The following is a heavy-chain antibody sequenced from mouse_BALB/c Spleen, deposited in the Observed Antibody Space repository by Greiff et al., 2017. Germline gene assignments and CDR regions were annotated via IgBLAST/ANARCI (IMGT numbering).Heavy chain of an antibody. CDR1: GFTFSSYG. D-gene: IGHD1-1*01. J-gene: IGHJ2*01. Sequence: EVMLVESGGGLVQPGGSLKLSCAASGFTFSSYGMSWVRQTPDKRLEWVATISSGGSYTYYPDSVKGRFTISRDNAKNTLYLQMSSLKSEDTAMYYCARAGDYGSIFDYWGQGTTLTVSS. CDR2: ISSGGSYT. V-gene: IGHV5-6*03. CDR3: ARAGDYGSIFDY.